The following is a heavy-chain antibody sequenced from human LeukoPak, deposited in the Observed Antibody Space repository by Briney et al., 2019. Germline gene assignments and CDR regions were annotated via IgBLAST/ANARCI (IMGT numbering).Heavy chain of an antibody. Sequence: PSETLSLTCAVYGGSFSGYYWSWIRQPPGKGLEWIGEINHSGSTNYNPSLKSRVTISVDTSKNQFSLKLSSVTAADTAVYYCARHYFVVAVAASFDYWGQGTLVTVSS. CDR1: GGSFSGYY. V-gene: IGHV4-34*01. CDR2: INHSGST. J-gene: IGHJ4*02. CDR3: ARHYFVVAVAASFDY. D-gene: IGHD2-15*01.